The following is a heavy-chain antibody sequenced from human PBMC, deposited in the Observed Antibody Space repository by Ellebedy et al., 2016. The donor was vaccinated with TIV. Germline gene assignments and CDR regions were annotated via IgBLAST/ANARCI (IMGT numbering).Heavy chain of an antibody. CDR3: VRGGRYCSGGSCYSRYYYYYYGMDV. J-gene: IGHJ6*02. CDR2: IYHSGST. Sequence: GSLRLSCAVSGGSISSSNWWSWVRQPPGKGLEWIGEIYHSGSTNYNPSLKSRVTISVDKSKNQFSLKLSSVTAADTAVYYCVRGGRYCSGGSCYSRYYYYYYGMDVWGQGTTVTVSS. D-gene: IGHD2-15*01. V-gene: IGHV4-4*02. CDR1: GGSISSSNW.